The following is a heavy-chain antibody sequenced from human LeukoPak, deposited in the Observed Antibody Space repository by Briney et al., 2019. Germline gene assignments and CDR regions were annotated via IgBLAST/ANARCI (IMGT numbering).Heavy chain of an antibody. Sequence: GGSLRLSCAASGFTFSEYYINWIRQAPGKGLEWVSHISSSGRLMQYADSVRGRFTITRDNAQNFMSLQMNNLRPEDTAVYYCARDTNNGLDVWGRGTTVTVS. CDR2: ISSSGRLM. V-gene: IGHV3-11*01. J-gene: IGHJ6*02. D-gene: IGHD1-14*01. CDR1: GFTFSEYY. CDR3: ARDTNNGLDV.